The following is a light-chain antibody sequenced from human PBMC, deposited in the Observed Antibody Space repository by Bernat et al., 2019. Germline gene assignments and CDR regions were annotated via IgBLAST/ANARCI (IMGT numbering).Light chain of an antibody. CDR3: SSYTSSNTYV. CDR1: SSDVGGYNY. J-gene: IGLJ1*01. V-gene: IGLV2-14*03. CDR2: DVR. Sequence: QSALTQPASVSGSPGQSITISCTGTSSDVGGYNYVSWFQQHPGQAPKLMIYDVRNRPSGVSNRFSGPKSGNTASLTISGLQADDEADYYCSSYTSSNTYVFGTGTKVTVL.